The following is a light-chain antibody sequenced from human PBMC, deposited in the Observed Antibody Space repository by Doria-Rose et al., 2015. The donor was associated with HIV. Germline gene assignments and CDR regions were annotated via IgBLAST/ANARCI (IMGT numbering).Light chain of an antibody. V-gene: IGKV4-1*01. CDR3: QQYYDTPS. J-gene: IGKJ3*01. CDR1: QSLLYTSKNY. CDR2: CAS. Sequence: DIRLTQSPESLGMSLGERATLNCKSNQSLLYTSKNYLAWYQQKPGQPPKLLIDCASTRQSGVPARFSGSGSGTDFTLAISSLEAEDVAVYYCQQYYDTPSFGPGTTVDIK.